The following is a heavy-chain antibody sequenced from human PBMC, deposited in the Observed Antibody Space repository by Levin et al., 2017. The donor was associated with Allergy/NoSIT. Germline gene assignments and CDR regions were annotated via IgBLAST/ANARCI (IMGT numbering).Heavy chain of an antibody. CDR2: ISYDGSNK. CDR1: GFTFSSYG. CDR3: AKLSTGQYYFDY. D-gene: IGHD2-2*01. Sequence: GGSLRLSCAASGFTFSSYGMHWVRQAPGKGLEWVAVISYDGSNKYYADSVKGRFTISRDNSKNTLYLQMNSLRAEDTAVYYCAKLSTGQYYFDYWGQGTLVTVSS. J-gene: IGHJ4*02. V-gene: IGHV3-30*18.